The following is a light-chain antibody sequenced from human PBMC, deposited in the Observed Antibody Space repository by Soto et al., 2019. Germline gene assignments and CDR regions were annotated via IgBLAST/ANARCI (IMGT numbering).Light chain of an antibody. V-gene: IGKV1-9*01. CDR2: AAS. CDR3: QPLNSYPLT. CDR1: QGISSY. Sequence: DIQLTQSPSFLSASVGDRVTITCRASQGISSYLAWYQQKPGKAPKLLIYAASTLQSGVPSRFSGSGSGTEFTLTISSLQPEDFATYYCQPLNSYPLTFGGGTXVDIK. J-gene: IGKJ4*01.